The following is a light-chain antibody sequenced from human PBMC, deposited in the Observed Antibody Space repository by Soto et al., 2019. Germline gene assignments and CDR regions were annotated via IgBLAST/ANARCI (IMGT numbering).Light chain of an antibody. CDR3: QQYNSYSWT. CDR1: QSISSL. Sequence: DLQMTQSPSTLSASVGDRVTITCRASQSISSLLAWYQQKPGKAPKLLIYKASSLESGVPSRFSGSGSGTEFTLTISSLQPDDFATYYCQQYNSYSWTFGPGTKVEIK. CDR2: KAS. J-gene: IGKJ1*01. V-gene: IGKV1-5*03.